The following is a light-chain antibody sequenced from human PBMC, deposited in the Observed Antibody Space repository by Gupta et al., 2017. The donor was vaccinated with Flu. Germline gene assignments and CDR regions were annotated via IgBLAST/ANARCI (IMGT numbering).Light chain of an antibody. CDR3: MQARQNPPWT. Sequence: DIVMTQSPLSLPVTPGEPASISCRSSQSLRHSNGYNYLDWYLQKPGQSPQLLIYLGSNRDAGVTDRFSGSGSGKDVTLKSSRGEEEDVGGYYSMQARQNPPWTFGQGTXVEIK. CDR1: QSLRHSNGYNY. J-gene: IGKJ1*01. V-gene: IGKV2-28*01. CDR2: LGS.